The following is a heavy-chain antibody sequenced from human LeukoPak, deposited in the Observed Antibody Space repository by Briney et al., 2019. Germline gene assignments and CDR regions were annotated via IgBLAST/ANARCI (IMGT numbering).Heavy chain of an antibody. J-gene: IGHJ4*02. CDR3: ARVTGYMVEDYFDY. CDR2: IYYSGST. Sequence: SETLSLTCTVSGGSISSYYWSWIRQPPGKGLEWIGYIYYSGSTNYNPSLKSRVTISVDTSKNQFSLRLRSVTAADTAVYFCARVTGYMVEDYFDYWGQGTLVTVSS. D-gene: IGHD6-13*01. V-gene: IGHV4-59*01. CDR1: GGSISSYY.